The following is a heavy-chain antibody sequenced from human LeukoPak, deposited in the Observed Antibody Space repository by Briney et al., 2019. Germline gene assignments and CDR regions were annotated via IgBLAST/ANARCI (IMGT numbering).Heavy chain of an antibody. CDR2: ISASGGST. J-gene: IGHJ4*02. CDR1: GFTVSSNY. V-gene: IGHV3-23*01. D-gene: IGHD2-15*01. CDR3: AKPSSAATPGY. Sequence: GGSLRLSCVVSGFTVSSNYMSWFRQAPGKGLEWVSGISASGGSTYYADAVKGRFTISKDNSKSTLYLQMNSLRADDTAVYYCAKPSSAATPGYWGQGTLVTVSS.